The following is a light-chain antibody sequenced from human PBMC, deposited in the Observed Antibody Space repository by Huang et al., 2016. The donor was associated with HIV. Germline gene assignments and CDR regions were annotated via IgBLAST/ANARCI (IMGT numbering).Light chain of an antibody. J-gene: IGKJ3*01. V-gene: IGKV4-1*01. CDR3: QQYYDTPFT. Sequence: DIVMTQYPESLAVSLGERATINCKSSQSVLYSSNNKNYLAWYQQKPGQPPKLVIYWASTRESGVPDRFSGSGSGTDFTLTISSLQAEDVAVYYCQQYYDTPFTFGPGTKVDIK. CDR1: QSVLYSSNNKNY. CDR2: WAS.